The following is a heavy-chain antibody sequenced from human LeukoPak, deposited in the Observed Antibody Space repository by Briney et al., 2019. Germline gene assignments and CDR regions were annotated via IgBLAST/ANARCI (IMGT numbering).Heavy chain of an antibody. CDR1: GGSFSGYY. V-gene: IGHV4-34*01. J-gene: IGHJ4*02. D-gene: IGHD5-12*01. Sequence: SETLSLTCAVYGGSFSGYYWSWIRQPPGKGLEWIGEINHSGSTNYNPSLKSRVTISVDTSKNQFSLKLSSVTAADTAVYYCARRRVRGYDWDWGQGTLVTVSS. CDR2: INHSGST. CDR3: ARRRVRGYDWD.